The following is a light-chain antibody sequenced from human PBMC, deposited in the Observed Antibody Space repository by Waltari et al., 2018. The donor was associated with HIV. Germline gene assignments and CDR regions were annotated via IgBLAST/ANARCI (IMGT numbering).Light chain of an antibody. V-gene: IGLV1-44*01. CDR2: FND. CDR1: RSNIARNT. J-gene: IGLJ1*01. Sequence: QHVLTQPPSGSGTPGQRITISCSGSRSNIARNTVNWFQPLPGAAPKCLIYFNDQRTSGVPDRFSGSKSGTSAYLAISGLQSGDEADYYCAAWDDNLKVYAFGTGTKVTVL. CDR3: AAWDDNLKVYA.